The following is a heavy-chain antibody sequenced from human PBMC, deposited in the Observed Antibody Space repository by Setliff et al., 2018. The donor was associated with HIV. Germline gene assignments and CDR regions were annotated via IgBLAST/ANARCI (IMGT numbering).Heavy chain of an antibody. CDR3: ASTRIRLIRGAVISNLRTPYFDY. D-gene: IGHD3-10*01. CDR1: GGSISSYY. J-gene: IGHJ4*02. V-gene: IGHV4-59*04. CDR2: IYYNGNT. Sequence: SETLSLTCTVSGGSISSYYWSWIRQPPGKVLEWIGTIYYNGNTFYDPSLKSRVTISIDMSKNQFSLKLTAVAAADTAVYYFASTRIRLIRGAVISNLRTPYFDYWGPGSLVTVSS.